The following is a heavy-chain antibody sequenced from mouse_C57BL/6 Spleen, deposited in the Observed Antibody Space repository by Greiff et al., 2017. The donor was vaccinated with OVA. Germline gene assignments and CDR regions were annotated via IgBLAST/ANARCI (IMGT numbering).Heavy chain of an antibody. D-gene: IGHD1-1*01. J-gene: IGHJ4*01. Sequence: QVQLQQSGAELARPGASVKLSCTASGYTFTSSGISWVKQRTGQGLEWIGEIYPRSGNTYYNEKFKGKATLTADKSSSTAYMELRSLTSEDSAVYFCAREVTTVVASLGPDYWGQGTSVTVSS. CDR2: IYPRSGNT. CDR1: GYTFTSSG. CDR3: AREVTTVVASLGPDY. V-gene: IGHV1-81*01.